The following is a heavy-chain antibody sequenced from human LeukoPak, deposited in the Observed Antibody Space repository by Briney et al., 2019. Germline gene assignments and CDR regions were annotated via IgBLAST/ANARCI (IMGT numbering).Heavy chain of an antibody. D-gene: IGHD3-22*01. CDR1: GFAFNVFG. J-gene: IGHJ1*01. V-gene: IGHV3-30*02. Sequence: GGSLRLSCAGSGFAFNVFGMHWLRQAPGKGLEWVALVKADGNSEYYADSVKGRFTISRDNSKNTLYLQMNSLRAEDTAVYYCAKALYYDSSGYYTYFQHWGQGTLVTVSS. CDR3: AKALYYDSSGYYTYFQH. CDR2: VKADGNSE.